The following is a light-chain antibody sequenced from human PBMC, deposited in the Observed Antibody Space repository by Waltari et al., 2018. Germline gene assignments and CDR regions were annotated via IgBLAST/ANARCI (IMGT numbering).Light chain of an antibody. V-gene: IGLV1-51*01. J-gene: IGLJ2*01. Sequence: QSMVTQPPSVSAAPGQKVTISCSGSSSNIANNYVSWYHQLPGTAPNLLIFDTNPRPSAIPDRFSGSKSGTAATLDITGLQTGDEAIYYCASWDSSLKGVVFGGGTKLTVL. CDR3: ASWDSSLKGVV. CDR1: SSNIANNY. CDR2: DTN.